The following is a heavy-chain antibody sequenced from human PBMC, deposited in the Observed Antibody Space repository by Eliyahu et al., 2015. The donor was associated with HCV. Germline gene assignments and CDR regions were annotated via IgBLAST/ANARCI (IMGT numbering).Heavy chain of an antibody. J-gene: IGHJ6*02. CDR2: IKSKTDGGTP. Sequence: EVQLVGSGGGLVKPGGSLRLSCVVSGITFSNVWLTWVRQAPGRGLGWGGRIKSKTDGGTPDYAAPVKGRFTISRDDAENTLYLQMDSLRTEDTAVYYCITSRLWTFYGMDVWGQGTTVTVSS. D-gene: IGHD4/OR15-4a*01. CDR1: GITFSNVW. CDR3: ITSRLWTFYGMDV. V-gene: IGHV3-15*05.